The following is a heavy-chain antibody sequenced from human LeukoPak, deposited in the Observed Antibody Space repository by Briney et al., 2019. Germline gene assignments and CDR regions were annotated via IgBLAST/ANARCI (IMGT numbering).Heavy chain of an antibody. CDR2: ISYDAGNG. V-gene: IGHV3-30*04. D-gene: IGHD2-2*01. CDR1: GFTFSSYA. CDR3: AKDKWTFCISSTCYGRIGNS. J-gene: IGHJ4*02. Sequence: GGSLRLSCAASGFTFSSYAMHWVRQAPGKGLEWVAVISYDAGNGYYRDSVKGRFTISRDNSKNTLYLQMNSLNADDTAIYYCAKDKWTFCISSTCYGRIGNSWGQGTPVTVSS.